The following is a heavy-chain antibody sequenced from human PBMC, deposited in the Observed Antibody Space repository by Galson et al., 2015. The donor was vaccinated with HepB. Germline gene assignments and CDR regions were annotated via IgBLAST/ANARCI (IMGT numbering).Heavy chain of an antibody. CDR3: ARESTAYSSSWPLDY. Sequence: CAISGDSVSSNSAAWNWIRQSPSRGLEWLGRTYYRSKWYNDYAVSVKSRITINPDTSKNQFSLQLNSVTPEDTAAYYCARESTAYSSSWPLDYWGQGTLVTVSS. J-gene: IGHJ4*02. CDR1: GDSVSSNSAA. D-gene: IGHD6-13*01. CDR2: TYYRSKWYN. V-gene: IGHV6-1*01.